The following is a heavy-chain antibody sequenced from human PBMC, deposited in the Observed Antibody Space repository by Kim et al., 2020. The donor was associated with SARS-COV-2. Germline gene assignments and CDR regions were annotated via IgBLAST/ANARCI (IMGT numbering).Heavy chain of an antibody. V-gene: IGHV1-3*01. Sequence: ASVKVSCKASGYTFASYAMHWVRQAPGQRLEWLGWINAGKGNTKYSQKFQDRVTITRNTSASTAYMELSSLTSEDTAMYYCARDTGIVGAGDYWGQGTLVTVSS. CDR2: INAGKGNT. CDR1: GYTFASYA. J-gene: IGHJ4*02. D-gene: IGHD1-26*01. CDR3: ARDTGIVGAGDY.